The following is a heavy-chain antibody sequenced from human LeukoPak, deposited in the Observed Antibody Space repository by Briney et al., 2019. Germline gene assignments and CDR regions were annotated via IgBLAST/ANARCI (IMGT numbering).Heavy chain of an antibody. J-gene: IGHJ4*02. Sequence: SETLSLTCAVYGGSFSGYYWSWIRQPPGKGLEWIGEINHSGSTNYNPSLKSRVTISVGTSKNQFSLKLSSVTAADTAVYYCARGGGCSGGSCYLFDYWGQGTLVTVSS. D-gene: IGHD2-15*01. CDR3: ARGGGCSGGSCYLFDY. CDR2: INHSGST. V-gene: IGHV4-34*01. CDR1: GGSFSGYY.